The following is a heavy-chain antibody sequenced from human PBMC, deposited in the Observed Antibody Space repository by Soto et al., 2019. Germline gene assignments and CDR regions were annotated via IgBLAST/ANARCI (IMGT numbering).Heavy chain of an antibody. V-gene: IGHV3-33*01. CDR3: AREEGDDTAIDY. CDR2: IWYDGSNK. D-gene: IGHD5-18*01. CDR1: GFTFSSYG. Sequence: GESLKISCAASGFTFSSYGMHWVRLAPGKGLEWVAVIWYDGSNKYYADSVKGRFTISRDNSKNTLYLQMNSLRAEDTAVYYCAREEGDDTAIDYWGQGTLVTVSS. J-gene: IGHJ4*02.